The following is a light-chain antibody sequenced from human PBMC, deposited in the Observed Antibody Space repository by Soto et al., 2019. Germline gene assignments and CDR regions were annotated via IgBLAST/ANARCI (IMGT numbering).Light chain of an antibody. V-gene: IGKV3-20*01. CDR2: GAS. J-gene: IGKJ3*01. CDR3: HQYGSSPLFT. Sequence: EIVLTQSPGTLSLSPGERATLSCRASQSVSSSYLAWYQQKPGQAPRLLIYGASSRATGIPDRFSGSGSGTDFTLNISRLEPEEFAVYYCHQYGSSPLFTFGPGTKVDI. CDR1: QSVSSSY.